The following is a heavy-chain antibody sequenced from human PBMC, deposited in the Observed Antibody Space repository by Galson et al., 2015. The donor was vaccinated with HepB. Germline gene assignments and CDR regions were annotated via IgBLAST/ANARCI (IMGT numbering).Heavy chain of an antibody. CDR2: ISYDGSNK. D-gene: IGHD3-16*01. CDR3: AKGLGLDY. V-gene: IGHV3-30*18. J-gene: IGHJ4*02. CDR1: GFTFSSYG. Sequence: SLRLSCAASGFTFSSYGMHWVRQAPGKGLEWVAVISYDGSNKYYADSVKGRFTISRDNSKNTLYLQMNSLRAEDTAVYYCAKGLGLDYWGQGTLVTVSS.